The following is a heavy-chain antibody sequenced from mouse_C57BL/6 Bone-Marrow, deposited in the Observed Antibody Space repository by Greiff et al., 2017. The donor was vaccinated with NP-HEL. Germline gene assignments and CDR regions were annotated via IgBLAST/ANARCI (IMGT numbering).Heavy chain of an antibody. Sequence: EVQLQQSGPELVKPGASVKISCKASGYTFTDYYMNWVKQSHGKSLEWIGDINPNNGGTSYNQKFKGKATLTVAKSSSTAYMERRSLTSEDSAVYYCTRAAIYYGNYDWFAYWGQGTLVTVSA. V-gene: IGHV1-26*01. CDR3: TRAAIYYGNYDWFAY. CDR1: GYTFTDYY. J-gene: IGHJ3*01. CDR2: INPNNGGT. D-gene: IGHD2-1*01.